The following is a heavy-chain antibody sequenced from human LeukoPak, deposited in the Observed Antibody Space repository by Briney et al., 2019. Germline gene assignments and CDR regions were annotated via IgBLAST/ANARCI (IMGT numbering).Heavy chain of an antibody. Sequence: ASVEVSRKASGGTFSSYAISWVRQAPGQGLEWMGRIIPILGIANYAQKFQGRVTITADKSTSTAYMELSSLRSEDTAVYYCARATLWFRESYYYYYMDVWGKGTTVTVSS. D-gene: IGHD3-10*01. J-gene: IGHJ6*03. CDR1: GGTFSSYA. CDR2: IIPILGIA. CDR3: ARATLWFRESYYYYYMDV. V-gene: IGHV1-69*04.